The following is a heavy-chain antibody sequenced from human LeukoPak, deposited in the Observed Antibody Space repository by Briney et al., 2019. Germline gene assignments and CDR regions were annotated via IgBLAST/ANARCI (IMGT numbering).Heavy chain of an antibody. CDR1: GGSISSGDYY. V-gene: IGHV4-30-4*01. CDR3: ARDNCSGGSCVADY. J-gene: IGHJ4*02. CDR2: IYYSGST. D-gene: IGHD2-15*01. Sequence: PSQTLSLTCTVSGGSISSGDYYWSSIRQPPGKGLEWIGYIYYSGSTYYNPSLKSRVTISVDTSKNQFSLKLSSVTAADTAVYYCARDNCSGGSCVADYWGQGTLVTVSS.